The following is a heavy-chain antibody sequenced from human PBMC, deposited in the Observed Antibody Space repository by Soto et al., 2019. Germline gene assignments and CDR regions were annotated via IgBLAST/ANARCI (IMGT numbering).Heavy chain of an antibody. CDR1: GGSISNGAYY. Sequence: PSETLSLTCTVSGGSISNGAYYWSWIRQPPGKGLEWIGYIYYSGTTYYNPSLKSRVTISVDTSKNQFSLKLTSVTAADTAVYYCATYIVDTSRFDPWGQGTLVTVSS. V-gene: IGHV4-30-4*01. D-gene: IGHD5-12*01. CDR2: IYYSGTT. CDR3: ATYIVDTSRFDP. J-gene: IGHJ5*02.